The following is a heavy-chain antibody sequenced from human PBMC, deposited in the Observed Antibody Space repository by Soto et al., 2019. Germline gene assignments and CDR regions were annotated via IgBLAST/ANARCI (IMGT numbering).Heavy chain of an antibody. CDR1: EYTFTSYV. V-gene: IGHV1-3*01. CDR2: INAGNGHT. J-gene: IGHJ4*02. Sequence: ASVKVSCKASEYTFTSYVMHWVRQAPGQSLEWIGWINAGNGHTKYSQKFQDRVTITRDTTANTAYMELSRLRSEDTAVYYCARELQGLYYFDYWGQGALVTVSS. D-gene: IGHD4-4*01. CDR3: ARELQGLYYFDY.